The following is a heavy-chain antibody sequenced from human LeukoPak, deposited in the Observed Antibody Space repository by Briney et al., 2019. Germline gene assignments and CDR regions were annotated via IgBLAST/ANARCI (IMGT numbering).Heavy chain of an antibody. Sequence: ASVKVSCKASGGTFSSYAISWVRQAPGQGLEWMGRIIPILGIANYAQKFQGRVTITADKSTSTAYMELSSLRSEDTAVYYCARDHNWNDRLEFDNWGQGTLVTVSS. CDR3: ARDHNWNDRLEFDN. D-gene: IGHD1-20*01. J-gene: IGHJ4*02. CDR1: GGTFSSYA. CDR2: IIPILGIA. V-gene: IGHV1-69*04.